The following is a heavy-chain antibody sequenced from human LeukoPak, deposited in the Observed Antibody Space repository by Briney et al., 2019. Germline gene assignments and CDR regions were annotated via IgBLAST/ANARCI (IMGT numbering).Heavy chain of an antibody. CDR1: GFTFDDYA. J-gene: IGHJ5*02. D-gene: IGHD3-10*01. V-gene: IGHV3-9*01. Sequence: GGSLRLSCAASGFTFDDYAMHWVRQAPGKGLEWVSGISWNSGSIGYADSVKGRFTISRDNAKNSLYLQMDSLRPEDTALYFCARISTTMIRGVTNWFDPWGQGTLVTVSS. CDR3: ARISTTMIRGVTNWFDP. CDR2: ISWNSGSI.